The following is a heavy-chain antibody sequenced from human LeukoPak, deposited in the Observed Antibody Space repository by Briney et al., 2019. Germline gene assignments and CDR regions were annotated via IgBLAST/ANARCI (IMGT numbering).Heavy chain of an antibody. CDR2: IRYDGSNK. CDR1: GFTFSDYV. Sequence: PGRSLRLSCGASGFTFSDYVMHWVRQAPGKGLEWVAFIRYDGSNKYYADSVKGRFTISRDNSKNTLYLQMNSPRAEDTAVYYCAKLQSVVIPAAMLGFDYWGQGILVTVSS. J-gene: IGHJ4*02. V-gene: IGHV3-33*08. CDR3: AKLQSVVIPAAMLGFDY. D-gene: IGHD2-2*01.